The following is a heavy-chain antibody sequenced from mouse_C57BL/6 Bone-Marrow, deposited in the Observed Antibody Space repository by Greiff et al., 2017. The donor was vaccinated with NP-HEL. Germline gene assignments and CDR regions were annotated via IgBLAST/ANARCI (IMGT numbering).Heavy chain of an antibody. V-gene: IGHV1-56*01. Sequence: QVQLQQSGPELVRPGASVKISCKAPGYTFTSHWMQWVRQRPGQGLEWIGEIFPGSGSTYYNEKFKGKATLTVDTSSSTAYIQLSSLTSEDSAVYFYARPDYGSSPFDYWGQGTTLTVSS. D-gene: IGHD1-1*01. CDR2: IFPGSGST. J-gene: IGHJ2*01. CDR1: GYTFTSHW. CDR3: ARPDYGSSPFDY.